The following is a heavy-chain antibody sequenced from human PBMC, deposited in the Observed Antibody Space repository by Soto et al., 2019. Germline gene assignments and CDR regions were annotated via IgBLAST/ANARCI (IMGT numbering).Heavy chain of an antibody. D-gene: IGHD1-1*01. J-gene: IGHJ6*02. CDR1: GYTFTSYD. CDR2: MNPNSGNT. CDR3: ARERTGTTSMDV. Sequence: QVQLVQSGAEVKKPGASVKVSCKASGYTFTSYDINWVRQATGQGLEWMGWMNPNSGNTGYAQKFRGRVTMTRNTSRRTASMERSSLRAEDTAVYYCARERTGTTSMDVWGQGTTVIVSS. V-gene: IGHV1-8*01.